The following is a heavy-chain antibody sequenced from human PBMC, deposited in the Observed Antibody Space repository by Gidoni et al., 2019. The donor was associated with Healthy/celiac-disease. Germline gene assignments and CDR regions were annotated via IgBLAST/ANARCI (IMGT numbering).Heavy chain of an antibody. CDR1: GFTFSIYW. V-gene: IGHV3-74*01. CDR2: INSDGSST. CDR3: ARDRGYYYYYMDV. Sequence: EVQLVESGGGLVQPGGSLRLSFAASGFTFSIYWMHLVRQAPGKGVVWVSRINSDGSSTSYADYVKGRFTISRDNAKNTLYLQMNRLRAEDTAVYYCARDRGYYYYYMDVWGKGTTVTVSS. J-gene: IGHJ6*03. D-gene: IGHD3-10*01.